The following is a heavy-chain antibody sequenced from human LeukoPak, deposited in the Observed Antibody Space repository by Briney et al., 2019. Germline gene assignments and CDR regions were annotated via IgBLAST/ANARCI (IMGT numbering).Heavy chain of an antibody. V-gene: IGHV1-69*13. Sequence: GASVKVSCKASGGTFNRYAISWVRQATGQGLEWMGGIIPIIGTVNYAQKFQGRVTITADESTSTAYMELSSLRSEDTAVYYCARQITMIEEGAFDIWGQGTMVTVSS. CDR3: ARQITMIEEGAFDI. J-gene: IGHJ3*02. CDR2: IIPIIGTV. CDR1: GGTFNRYA. D-gene: IGHD3-22*01.